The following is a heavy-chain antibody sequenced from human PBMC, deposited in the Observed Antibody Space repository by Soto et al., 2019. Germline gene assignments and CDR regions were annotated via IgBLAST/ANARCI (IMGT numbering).Heavy chain of an antibody. CDR3: ARASFFQGGDSRGYYFDAFDF. J-gene: IGHJ3*01. CDR2: ISAHTGSS. V-gene: IGHV1-18*01. D-gene: IGHD3-22*01. CDR1: GYTFTSSV. Sequence: QVQLVQSGAEVKKPGASVKVSCKASGYTFTSSVMSWVRQAPGQGLEWMGWISAHTGSSEYAQRFQGRVTVTTDRSTSTAYMELWRQRTDGTAVYSCARASFFQGGDSRGYYFDAFDFWGPGTVVTVSS.